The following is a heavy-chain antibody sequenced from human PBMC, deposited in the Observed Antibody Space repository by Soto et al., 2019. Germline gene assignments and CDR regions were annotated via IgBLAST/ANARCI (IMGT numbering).Heavy chain of an antibody. CDR3: AREKIFGARRGGWFDP. D-gene: IGHD3-3*01. CDR1: GGSISSYY. V-gene: IGHV4-59*01. Sequence: LTCTVSGGSISSYYWCWIRQPPGKGLECIGSIYYTGNTKYKPSLKSRVTISLDTSENQISLKLTSVTAADTAVYYCAREKIFGARRGGWFDPWGQGTLVTVSS. CDR2: IYYTGNT. J-gene: IGHJ5*02.